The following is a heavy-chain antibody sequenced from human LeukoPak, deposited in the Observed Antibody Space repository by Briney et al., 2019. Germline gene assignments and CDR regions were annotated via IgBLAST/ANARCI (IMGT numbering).Heavy chain of an antibody. CDR1: GGSISSSSYY. CDR3: ARPEYYDSSGYDY. V-gene: IGHV4-39*01. D-gene: IGHD3-22*01. CDR2: IYYSGST. Sequence: SETLSLTCTVSGGSISSSSYYWGWIRQPPGKGLEWIGSIYYSGSTYYNPSLKSRVTISVDTSKNQFSLKLSSVTAADTAVHYCARPEYYDSSGYDYWGQGTLVTVSS. J-gene: IGHJ4*02.